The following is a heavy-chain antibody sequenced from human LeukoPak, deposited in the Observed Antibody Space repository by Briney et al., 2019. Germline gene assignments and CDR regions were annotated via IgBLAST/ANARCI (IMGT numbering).Heavy chain of an antibody. V-gene: IGHV3-30*02. CDR1: GFTRG. J-gene: IGHJ5*02. CDR2: IRFDGTDS. D-gene: IGHD3-3*01. CDR3: AMERLSGFSFVH. Sequence: GGSLRLSCVASGFTRGMHWVRQAPGNGLEWVGFIRFDGTDSDYADSVKGRFTISRDNSKNTLFLQLSSLKPEDTAMYHCAMERLSGFSFVHWGQGTLVAVSS.